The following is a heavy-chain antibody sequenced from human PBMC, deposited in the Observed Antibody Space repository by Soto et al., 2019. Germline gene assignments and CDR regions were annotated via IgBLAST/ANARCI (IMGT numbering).Heavy chain of an antibody. CDR2: ISYDGSNK. Sequence: QVQLVESGGGVVQPGRSLRLSCAASGFTFSSYGMHWVRQAPGKGLEWVAVISYDGSNKYYADSVKGRFTISRDNSKNTLYLQMNSLRAEDTAVYYCAKDLRIAARTYYYYYYGMDVWGQGTTVTVSS. CDR1: GFTFSSYG. V-gene: IGHV3-30*18. J-gene: IGHJ6*02. CDR3: AKDLRIAARTYYYYYYGMDV. D-gene: IGHD6-6*01.